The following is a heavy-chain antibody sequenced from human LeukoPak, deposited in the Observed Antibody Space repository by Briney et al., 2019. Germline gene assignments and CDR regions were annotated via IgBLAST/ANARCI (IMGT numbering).Heavy chain of an antibody. CDR2: IKQDGSEK. CDR3: ARDWARGYSSSWYYFDY. CDR1: GFTFSSYW. Sequence: GGSLRLSCAASGFTFSSYWMSWVRQAPGKGLEWVANIKQDGSEKYYVDSVKGRFTISRDNAKNSLYLQMNSLRAKDTAVYYCARDWARGYSSSWYYFDYWGQGTLVTVSS. V-gene: IGHV3-7*05. J-gene: IGHJ4*02. D-gene: IGHD6-13*01.